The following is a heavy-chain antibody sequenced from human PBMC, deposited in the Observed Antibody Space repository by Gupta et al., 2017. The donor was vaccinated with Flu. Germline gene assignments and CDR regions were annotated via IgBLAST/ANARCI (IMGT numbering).Heavy chain of an antibody. J-gene: IGHJ4*02. D-gene: IGHD4-17*01. Sequence: FSVISSSMSWVRQAPGKGLGWVSVTYGGGSTYYADSVRGRFITSRDLSKNTLYLQLNSLRAEDTAVYHCARGTDHYGGVDYWGQGTLVTVS. CDR2: TYGGGST. CDR1: FSVISSS. V-gene: IGHV3-53*01. CDR3: ARGTDHYGGVDY.